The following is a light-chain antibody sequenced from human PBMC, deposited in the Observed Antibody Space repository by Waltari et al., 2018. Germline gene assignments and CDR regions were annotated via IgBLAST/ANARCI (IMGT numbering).Light chain of an antibody. Sequence: DIVLTQSPAPLSLSPGERATLSCRASQSVDSYLAWYQQKPGQAPRLLIYDASNRATGIPARFSGSGSGTDFTLTISSLEPEDFAVYYCQQRSNWPPITFGQGTRLEIK. J-gene: IGKJ5*01. V-gene: IGKV3-11*01. CDR2: DAS. CDR1: QSVDSY. CDR3: QQRSNWPPIT.